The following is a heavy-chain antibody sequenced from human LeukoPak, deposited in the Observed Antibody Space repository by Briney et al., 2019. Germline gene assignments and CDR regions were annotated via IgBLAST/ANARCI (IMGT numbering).Heavy chain of an antibody. V-gene: IGHV1-2*02. J-gene: IGHJ4*02. CDR2: INPNSGGT. CDR3: ARGGGSYYFDY. D-gene: IGHD1-26*01. Sequence: ASVKVSCKASGYTFTGYYMHWVRRAPGQGLEWMGWINPNSGGTNYAQKLQGRVTMTTDTSTSTAYMELRSLRSDDTAVYYCARGGGSYYFDYWGQGTLVTVSS. CDR1: GYTFTGYY.